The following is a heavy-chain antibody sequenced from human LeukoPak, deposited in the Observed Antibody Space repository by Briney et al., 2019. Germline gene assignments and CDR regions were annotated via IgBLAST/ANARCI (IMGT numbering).Heavy chain of an antibody. V-gene: IGHV4-38-2*02. J-gene: IGHJ5*02. Sequence: ETLSLTCTVSGYSISSGYYWGWIRQPPGKGLEWIGSIYHSGSTYYNPSLKSRVTISVDTSKNQFSLKLSSVTAADTAVYYCARLSRSVKNNWFDPGGQGTLVTVSS. CDR3: ARLSRSVKNNWFDP. CDR2: IYHSGST. CDR1: GYSISSGYY. D-gene: IGHD2/OR15-2a*01.